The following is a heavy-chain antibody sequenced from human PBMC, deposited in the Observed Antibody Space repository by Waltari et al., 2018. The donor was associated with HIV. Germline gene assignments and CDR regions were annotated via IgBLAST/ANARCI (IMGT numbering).Heavy chain of an antibody. J-gene: IGHJ4*02. CDR3: ARDYSGTYADFDY. CDR1: GFTFISYT. Sequence: EVQLVESGGGLVQPGGSLRLPCAASGFTFISYTMNWVRQAPGKGLEWVSYISRSGSTIYYADSVRGRFTISRDNAKNSLYLQLNSLRAEDTAVYYCARDYSGTYADFDYWGQGTLVTVSS. V-gene: IGHV3-48*01. CDR2: ISRSGSTI. D-gene: IGHD1-26*01.